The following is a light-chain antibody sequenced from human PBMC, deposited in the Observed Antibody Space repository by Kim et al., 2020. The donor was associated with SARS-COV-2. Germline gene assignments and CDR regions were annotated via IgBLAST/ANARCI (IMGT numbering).Light chain of an antibody. Sequence: ELTQPPSASGTPWQRVTISCSGSSSNIGSNYVYWYQQLPGTAPKLLIYRNNQRPSGVPDRFSGSKSGTSASLAISGLRSEDEADYYCAAWDDSLSGVVFGGGTQLTVL. V-gene: IGLV1-47*01. J-gene: IGLJ2*01. CDR3: AAWDDSLSGVV. CDR2: RNN. CDR1: SSNIGSNY.